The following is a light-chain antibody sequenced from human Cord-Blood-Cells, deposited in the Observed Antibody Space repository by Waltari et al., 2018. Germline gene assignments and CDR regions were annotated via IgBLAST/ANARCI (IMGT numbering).Light chain of an antibody. V-gene: IGKV1-33*01. CDR3: QQYDKPALT. Sequence: DIQMTQSPSSLSASVGDRVTITCQASKDISNYLNWYQQKPGKAPKLLIYDASNLETGVPSRFSGSGSGTDFTFTISSLQPEDIATYYGQQYDKPALTFGGGTKVEIK. J-gene: IGKJ4*01. CDR2: DAS. CDR1: KDISNY.